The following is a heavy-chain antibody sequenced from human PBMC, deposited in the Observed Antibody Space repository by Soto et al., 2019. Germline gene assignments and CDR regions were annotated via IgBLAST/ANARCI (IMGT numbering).Heavy chain of an antibody. CDR3: ARRAVRGVYYFDY. CDR2: IIPIFGTA. CDR1: GGTFSSYA. Sequence: SVKVSCKASGGTFSSYAISWVRQAPGQGLEWMGGIIPIFGTANYAQKFQGRVTIAADEFTSTAYMELSSLRSEDTAVYYCARRAVRGVYYFDYWGQGTLVTVSS. V-gene: IGHV1-69*13. D-gene: IGHD3-10*01. J-gene: IGHJ4*02.